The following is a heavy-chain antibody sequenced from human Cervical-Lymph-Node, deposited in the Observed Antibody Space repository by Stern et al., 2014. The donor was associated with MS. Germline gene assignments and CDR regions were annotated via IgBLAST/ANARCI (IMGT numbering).Heavy chain of an antibody. CDR1: GGTFSSYT. CDR2: STPIFGTA. J-gene: IGHJ6*02. D-gene: IGHD2-15*01. CDR3: AREALLGGNYYALDV. V-gene: IGHV1-69*08. Sequence: QDQLVQSGAEVKKPGSSVKVSCKAFGGTFSSYTMSWVRQAPGQGLEWMGRSTPIFGTANDAQKFQDRVTITADKFTSTAYMALNSLRSEDTAVYYCAREALLGGNYYALDVWGQGTTVTVSS.